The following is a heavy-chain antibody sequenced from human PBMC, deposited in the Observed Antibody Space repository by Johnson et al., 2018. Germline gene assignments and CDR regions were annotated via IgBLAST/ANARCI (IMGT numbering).Heavy chain of an antibody. D-gene: IGHD3-10*01. CDR3: DKDHLYGSGSDSAFDI. CDR2: TYYSGIT. CDR1: GGSISSYY. Sequence: QVQLQESGPGLVKPSETLALTCTVSGGSISSYYWSWIRQPPGKGVEWIGYTYYSGITNYNPSLKSRVSISVDTSKNQFSLKLRSVTAADTAVYYRDKDHLYGSGSDSAFDIWGQGTMVAVSS. J-gene: IGHJ3*02. V-gene: IGHV4-59*01.